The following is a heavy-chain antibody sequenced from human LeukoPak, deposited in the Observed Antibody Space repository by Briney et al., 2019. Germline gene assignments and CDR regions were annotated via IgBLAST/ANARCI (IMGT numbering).Heavy chain of an antibody. CDR1: GYTFTSYD. V-gene: IGHV1-8*01. CDR3: ARRTIAAAGSDFDY. Sequence: GASVKVSCKASGYTFTSYDINWVRQATGQGLEWMGWMNPNSGNTGCAQKFQGRVTMTRNASISTAYMELSSLRSEDTAVYYCARRTIAAAGSDFDYWGQRTLVTVSS. CDR2: MNPNSGNT. D-gene: IGHD6-13*01. J-gene: IGHJ4*02.